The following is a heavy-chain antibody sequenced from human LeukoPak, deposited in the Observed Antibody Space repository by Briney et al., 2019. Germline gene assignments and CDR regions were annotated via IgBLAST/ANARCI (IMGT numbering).Heavy chain of an antibody. CDR1: GFTFSSYG. CDR3: AKDRVATERYYMDV. D-gene: IGHD6-13*01. V-gene: IGHV3-30*02. Sequence: GGSLRLSCAASGFTFSSYGMNWVRQAPGKGLEWVAFIRYDGSNKYYADSVKGRFTISRDNSKNTLYVQMNSLRAEDTAVYYCAKDRVATERYYMDVWGKGTTVTISS. J-gene: IGHJ6*03. CDR2: IRYDGSNK.